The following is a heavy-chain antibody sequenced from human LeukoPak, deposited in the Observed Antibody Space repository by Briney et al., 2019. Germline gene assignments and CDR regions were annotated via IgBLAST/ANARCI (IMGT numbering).Heavy chain of an antibody. CDR1: GYSFTSYW. CDR2: IYPGNSDT. CDR3: TRQAIAAAGYYYYGRDV. J-gene: IGHJ6*02. Sequence: RESLKNSCKGSGYSFTSYWSGWVRHMPRKGLEWRGIIYPGNSDTRYSPSFQRQIAISAAKSISTAYLRCSRLKASNTAMYYCTRQAIAAAGYYYYGRDVWGQGTTVTVSS. V-gene: IGHV5-51*01. D-gene: IGHD6-13*01.